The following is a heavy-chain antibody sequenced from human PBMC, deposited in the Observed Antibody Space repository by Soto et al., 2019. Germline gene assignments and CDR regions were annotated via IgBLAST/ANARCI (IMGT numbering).Heavy chain of an antibody. CDR2: IYYSGST. D-gene: IGHD6-13*01. V-gene: IGHV4-59*08. CDR1: GGSISSYY. Sequence: QVQLQESGPGLVKPSETLSLTCTVSGGSISSYYWSWIRQPPGKGLEWIGYIYYSGSTNYNPSLKRRVTISVDTSKNQFSLKLNSVTAADTAVYYCARLTPPGSSSRYPAWYFDLWGRGTLVTVSS. CDR3: ARLTPPGSSSRYPAWYFDL. J-gene: IGHJ2*01.